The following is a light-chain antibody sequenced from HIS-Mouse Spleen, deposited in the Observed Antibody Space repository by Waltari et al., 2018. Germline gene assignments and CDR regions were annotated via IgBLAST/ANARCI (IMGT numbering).Light chain of an antibody. CDR2: RTN. V-gene: IGLV1-47*01. CDR1: SSNIGSNY. CDR3: AAWDDSLSGPV. J-gene: IGLJ3*02. Sequence: QSVLTQPPSASGTPGQRVTISCSGSSSNIGSNYVYWYQQPPGTAPKLLISRTNHGPSGVLARFSGAKSGSSASRAISGLRSEEEADYYCAAWDDSLSGPVFGGGTKLTVL.